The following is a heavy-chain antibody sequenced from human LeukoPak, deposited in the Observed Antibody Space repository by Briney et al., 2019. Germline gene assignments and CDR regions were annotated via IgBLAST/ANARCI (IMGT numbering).Heavy chain of an antibody. J-gene: IGHJ4*02. CDR2: INPNSGGT. Sequence: ASVKVSCKASGYTFTGYYMHWVRQAPGQGLEWMGRINPNSGGTNYAQKFQGRVTMTRDTSISTAYMELSRLRSDDTAVYYCARGPVGSGSYYTAYYWGQGTLVTVSS. CDR3: ARGPVGSGSYYTAYY. D-gene: IGHD3-10*01. V-gene: IGHV1-2*06. CDR1: GYTFTGYY.